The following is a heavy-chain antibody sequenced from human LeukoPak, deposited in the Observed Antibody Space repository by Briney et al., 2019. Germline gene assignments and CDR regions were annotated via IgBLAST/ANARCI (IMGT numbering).Heavy chain of an antibody. D-gene: IGHD3-22*01. CDR3: ARDSSGYYVSRAPDY. Sequence: ASVKVSCKASGYTFTSYGISWVRQAPGQGREWMGWISAYNGNTNYAQKLQGRVTMTTDTSTSTAYMELRSLRSDDTAVYYCARDSSGYYVSRAPDYWGQGTLVTVSS. CDR2: ISAYNGNT. CDR1: GYTFTSYG. V-gene: IGHV1-18*01. J-gene: IGHJ4*02.